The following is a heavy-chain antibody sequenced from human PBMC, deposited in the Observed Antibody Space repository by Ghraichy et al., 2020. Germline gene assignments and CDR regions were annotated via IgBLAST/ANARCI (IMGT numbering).Heavy chain of an antibody. Sequence: SETLSLTCAVYGGSFSGYYWSWIRQPPGKGLEWIGEINHSGSTNYNPSLKSRVTISVDTSKNQFSLKLSSVTAADTAVYYCARRRSGWLRLSYYYYGMDVWGQGTTVTVSS. CDR2: INHSGST. J-gene: IGHJ6*02. D-gene: IGHD5-12*01. CDR1: GGSFSGYY. CDR3: ARRRSGWLRLSYYYYGMDV. V-gene: IGHV4-34*01.